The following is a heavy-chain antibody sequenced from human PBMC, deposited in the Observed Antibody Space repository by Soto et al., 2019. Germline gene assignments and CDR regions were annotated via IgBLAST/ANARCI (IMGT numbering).Heavy chain of an antibody. CDR1: GFTFSDYA. CDR2: ISYDGSNK. D-gene: IGHD6-6*01. Sequence: QVQLVESGGGVVQPGRSLRLSCAASGFTFSDYALHWVRQAPGKGLEWVAVISYDGSNKYYADSVKGRFTVSRDNSKNTLYLQMNSLRAEDTAVYYCAREWSHSSSPYFEYWGQGTLVTVSS. J-gene: IGHJ4*02. V-gene: IGHV3-30-3*01. CDR3: AREWSHSSSPYFEY.